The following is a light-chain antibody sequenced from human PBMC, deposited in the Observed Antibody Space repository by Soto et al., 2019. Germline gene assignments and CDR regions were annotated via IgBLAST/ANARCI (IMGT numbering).Light chain of an antibody. J-gene: IGLJ1*01. CDR2: EVS. CDR3: SSYAGSNNRGV. CDR1: STDVGGYNY. Sequence: QSVLTQPASASGSPGQSVTISCTGTSTDVGGYNYISWYQHHPGKGPKLIIYEVSERPSGVPDRFSGSKSGNTASLTVSGLQAEDEADYYCSSYAGSNNRGVFGSGTKVTVL. V-gene: IGLV2-8*01.